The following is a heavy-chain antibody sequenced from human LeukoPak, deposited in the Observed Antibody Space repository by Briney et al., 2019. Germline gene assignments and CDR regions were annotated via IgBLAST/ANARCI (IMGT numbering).Heavy chain of an antibody. CDR2: IRSGSTYI. J-gene: IGHJ4*02. D-gene: IGHD2-21*01. Sequence: GGSLRLSCAASGFTFSTYSMHWVRQAPGKGLEWVSSIRSGSTYINYADSVKGRFTISRDNAKNSLYLQMNSLRGEDTAVYYCARLYCGGGGRCDSYFEYWSQGNLVTVSS. CDR1: GFTFSTYS. V-gene: IGHV3-21*04. CDR3: ARLYCGGGGRCDSYFEY.